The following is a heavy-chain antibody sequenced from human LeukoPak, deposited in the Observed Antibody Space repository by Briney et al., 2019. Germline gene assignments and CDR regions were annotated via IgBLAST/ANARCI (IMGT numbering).Heavy chain of an antibody. J-gene: IGHJ5*02. V-gene: IGHV4-4*07. CDR2: IYSSGRT. Sequence: SETLSLTCTVSGGSINSFYWSWIRQPAGKGLEWIGRIYSSGRTNYNPSLTGRVTLSVDASKSQFSLKLTSVTAADTAVYFCARGGNWFDLWGQGTLVSVSS. CDR1: GGSINSFY. CDR3: ARGGNWFDL. D-gene: IGHD3-10*01.